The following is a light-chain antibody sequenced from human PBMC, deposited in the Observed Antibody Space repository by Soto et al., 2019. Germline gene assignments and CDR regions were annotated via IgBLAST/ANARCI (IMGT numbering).Light chain of an antibody. J-gene: IGKJ5*01. CDR2: DAS. Sequence: EIVTTQSPATLSLSPGERATLSCRASQSVSSYLAWYQQKPGQAPRLLIYDASNRATGIPARFSGSGSGTDFTLTISSLEPEDFAVYYCQQRSNWPITFGQGTRLEI. CDR1: QSVSSY. V-gene: IGKV3-11*01. CDR3: QQRSNWPIT.